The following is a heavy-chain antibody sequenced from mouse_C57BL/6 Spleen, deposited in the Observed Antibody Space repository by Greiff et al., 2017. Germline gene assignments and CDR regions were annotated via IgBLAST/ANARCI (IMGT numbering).Heavy chain of an antibody. V-gene: IGHV3-6*01. J-gene: IGHJ2*01. CDR2: ISYDGSN. D-gene: IGHD4-1*01. CDR3: AREGAGTWGY. CDR1: GYSITSGYY. Sequence: EVKLQESGTGLVKPSQSLSLTCSVTGYSITSGYYWNWIRQFPGNKLEWMGYISYDGSNNYNPSLKNRISITRNTSKNQFFLKLNSVTTEDTATYYCAREGAGTWGYWGQGTTLTVSS.